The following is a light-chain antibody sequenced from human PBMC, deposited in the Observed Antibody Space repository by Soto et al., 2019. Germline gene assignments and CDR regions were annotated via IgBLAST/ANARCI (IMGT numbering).Light chain of an antibody. CDR2: LNSDGSH. J-gene: IGLJ2*01. Sequence: QLVLTQSPSASASLGASVKLTCTLSSGHSSYVIAWHQQQPEKGPRYLMKLNSDGSHTKGDGIPDRFSGSSSGAERYLTISSLQSEDEADYYCQTWVTGIQVFGGGTKVTVL. V-gene: IGLV4-69*01. CDR1: SGHSSYV. CDR3: QTWVTGIQV.